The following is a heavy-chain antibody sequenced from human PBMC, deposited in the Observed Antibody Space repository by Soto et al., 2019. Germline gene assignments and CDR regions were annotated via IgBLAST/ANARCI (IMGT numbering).Heavy chain of an antibody. CDR3: ASPYYYDSSGYGSFDY. J-gene: IGHJ4*02. Sequence: RASVKVSCKASGGTFSSYAISWVRQAPGQGLEWMGGIIPIFGTANYAQKFQGRVTITADESTSTAYMELSSLRSEDTAVYYCASPYYYDSSGYGSFDYWGQGTLVTVSS. CDR1: GGTFSSYA. D-gene: IGHD3-22*01. V-gene: IGHV1-69*13. CDR2: IIPIFGTA.